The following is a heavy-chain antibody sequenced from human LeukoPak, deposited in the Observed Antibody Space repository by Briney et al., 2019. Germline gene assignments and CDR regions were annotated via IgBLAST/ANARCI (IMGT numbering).Heavy chain of an antibody. Sequence: GGSLRLSCAASGFTFSSYEMNWVRQAPGKGLEWVSYISSSGSTIYYADSVKGRFTISRDNAKNTLYLQMNSLSAEDTAVYYCAKNGDRGAYCSGGTCYPYYYYYMDVWGKGTTVTISS. J-gene: IGHJ6*03. CDR3: AKNGDRGAYCSGGTCYPYYYYYMDV. CDR1: GFTFSSYE. V-gene: IGHV3-48*03. CDR2: ISSSGSTI. D-gene: IGHD2-15*01.